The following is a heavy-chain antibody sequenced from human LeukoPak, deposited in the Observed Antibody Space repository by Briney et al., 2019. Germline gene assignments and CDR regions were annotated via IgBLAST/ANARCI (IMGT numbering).Heavy chain of an antibody. J-gene: IGHJ3*01. V-gene: IGHV3-74*01. CDR2: IKRDGSST. CDR1: GFTFSNYW. CDR3: ARVPYVFDL. Sequence: GGSLRLACAASGFTFSNYWMHWVRQAPGKGLVWVSRIKRDGSSTDYLDSVKGRFTISRDNARNTLYLQMNSLRAEDTAVYYCARVPYVFDLWGQGTMVTVSS.